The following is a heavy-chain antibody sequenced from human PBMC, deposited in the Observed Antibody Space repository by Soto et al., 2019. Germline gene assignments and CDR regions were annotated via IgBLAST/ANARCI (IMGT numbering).Heavy chain of an antibody. CDR1: GFILRNNG. CDR3: TIVRVADSALDH. J-gene: IGHJ4*02. Sequence: PGGSLRLSCVGSGFILRNNGMHWVRQTPGKGLERVAFMSYDGSDTFYADSVKGRFTISRDNSKNTLFLHMSNLRAEDTAMYYCTIVRVADSALDHWGQGTLVTVSS. V-gene: IGHV3-30*02. D-gene: IGHD3-10*02. CDR2: MSYDGSDT.